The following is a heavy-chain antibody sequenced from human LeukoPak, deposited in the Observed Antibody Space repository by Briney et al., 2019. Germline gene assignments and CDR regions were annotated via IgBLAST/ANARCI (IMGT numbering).Heavy chain of an antibody. CDR2: IYHSGST. J-gene: IGHJ4*02. Sequence: SETLSLTCIVSGYSINSGYHWGWIRQPPAKGLEWIGSIYHSGSTYYNPSLKSRVTISIDTSKNQFSLKLSSVTAADTAVYYCARHYLYDTSGDGTYYFDYWGQGTLVTVSS. CDR1: GYSINSGYH. D-gene: IGHD3-22*01. CDR3: ARHYLYDTSGDGTYYFDY. V-gene: IGHV4-38-2*02.